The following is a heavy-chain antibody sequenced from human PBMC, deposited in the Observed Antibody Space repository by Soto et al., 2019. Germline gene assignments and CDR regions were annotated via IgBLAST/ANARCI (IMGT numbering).Heavy chain of an antibody. V-gene: IGHV4-31*03. CDR3: ARGIVVVPAAYFDS. D-gene: IGHD2-2*01. J-gene: IGHJ4*02. Sequence: QVQLQESGPGLVKPSQTLSLSCTVSGGSISSCGYYWSWIRQHPGKGLEWIGYIYFSGSTYYNPSLKSRVTISVDTSENQFSLKLSSVTAADTAVYSCARGIVVVPAAYFDSWGQGILVTVSS. CDR2: IYFSGST. CDR1: GGSISSCGYY.